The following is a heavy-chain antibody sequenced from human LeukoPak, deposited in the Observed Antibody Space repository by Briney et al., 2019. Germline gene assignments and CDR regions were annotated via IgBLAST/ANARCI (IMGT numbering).Heavy chain of an antibody. V-gene: IGHV4-39*05. CDR2: IYFSGST. D-gene: IGHD2-2*01. CDR1: AGSIGSNSYY. Sequence: SDTPSLTCTVSAGSIGSNSYYSGWIRQPAGKGRAWIGSIYFSGSTYYLPSIESRAAKSVDTSKNQFPLKLSSLTAADTAVYYWANYCSSSSCQTRRAFDIWGQETMVTVPS. J-gene: IGHJ3*02. CDR3: ANYCSSSSCQTRRAFDI.